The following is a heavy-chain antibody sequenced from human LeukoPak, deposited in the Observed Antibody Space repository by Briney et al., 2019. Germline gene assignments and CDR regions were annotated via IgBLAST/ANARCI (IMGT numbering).Heavy chain of an antibody. Sequence: GGSLRLSCAASGFTFSRYNMDWVRQAPGKGLEWVSFINSSGNYIYYADSVKGRFTISRDNAKNSLYLQMDSLRAEDTAVYYCARDVRTVTTSDFDYWGQGTLVTVSS. CDR2: INSSGNYI. V-gene: IGHV3-21*01. J-gene: IGHJ4*02. CDR3: ARDVRTVTTSDFDY. D-gene: IGHD4-17*01. CDR1: GFTFSRYN.